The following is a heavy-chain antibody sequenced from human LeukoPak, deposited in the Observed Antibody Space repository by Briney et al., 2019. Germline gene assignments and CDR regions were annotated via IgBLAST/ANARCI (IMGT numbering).Heavy chain of an antibody. D-gene: IGHD5-18*01. Sequence: SGTLSLTCTVSGGSISSSSYYWGWIRQPPGKGLEWIGSIYYSESTYYNPSLKSRVTISVDTSKNQFYLKLSSVTAADTAVYYCARLRFDTAMGAVDYWGQGTLVTVSS. CDR3: ARLRFDTAMGAVDY. J-gene: IGHJ4*02. CDR1: GGSISSSSYY. V-gene: IGHV4-39*01. CDR2: IYYSEST.